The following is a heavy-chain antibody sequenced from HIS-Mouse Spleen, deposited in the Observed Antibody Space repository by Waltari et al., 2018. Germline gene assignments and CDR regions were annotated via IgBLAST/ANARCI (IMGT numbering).Heavy chain of an antibody. CDR2: ISDDGSNK. D-gene: IGHD6-13*01. J-gene: IGHJ6*02. CDR1: GFTFSSYG. Sequence: QVQLVESGGGVVQPGRSLRLSCAASGFTFSSYGMHWVRQAPGKGLEWVAVISDDGSNKYYADSVKGRFTISRDNSKTTLYLQMNSLRAEDTAVYYCAKDSGIAALLYGMDVWGQGTTVTVSS. CDR3: AKDSGIAALLYGMDV. V-gene: IGHV3-30*18.